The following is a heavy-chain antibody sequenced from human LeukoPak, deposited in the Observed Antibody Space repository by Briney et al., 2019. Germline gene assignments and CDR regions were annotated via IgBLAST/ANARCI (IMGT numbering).Heavy chain of an antibody. J-gene: IGHJ4*02. CDR2: FSGSGGGT. CDR1: GFTFDSYA. Sequence: PGGSLRLSCEGSGFTFDSYAMSWVRQSPGKGLEWVSGFSGSGGGTHYADSVKGRFTISRDNSKNTLYLQMNGLRVEDTAVYYCAKRLDYFDDWGQGTLVTVSS. D-gene: IGHD3-16*01. CDR3: AKRLDYFDD. V-gene: IGHV3-23*01.